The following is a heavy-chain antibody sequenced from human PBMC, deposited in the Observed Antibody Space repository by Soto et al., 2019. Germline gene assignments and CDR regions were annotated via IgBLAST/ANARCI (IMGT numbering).Heavy chain of an antibody. CDR1: GSSMSSSAYY. J-gene: IGHJ3*02. Sequence: QMHLQQSGPGLVKPSETLSLTCTVAGSSMSSSAYYWGWIRQPPGKGMVWTGSAYYTGITAYKWSLGCLVSISANPSKNQFSLILPSLSAADTAIYFFASRGRPGYCTGGNCYPTFDIWGPGTMVTVSS. CDR3: ASRGRPGYCTGGNCYPTFDI. V-gene: IGHV4-39*01. CDR2: AYYTGIT. D-gene: IGHD2-15*01.